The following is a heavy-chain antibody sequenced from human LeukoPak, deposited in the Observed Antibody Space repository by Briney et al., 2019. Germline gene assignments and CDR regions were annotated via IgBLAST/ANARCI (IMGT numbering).Heavy chain of an antibody. CDR1: GYTFKDYH. V-gene: IGHV1-2*02. D-gene: IGHD5-24*01. CDR3: ARDRYGDGFASFDY. J-gene: IGHJ4*02. Sequence: GASVKVSCKSSGYTFKDYHVHWVRQAPGQGLEWVGWINAKGGGTNYAQKFQGRVTMTRDTSISTDYMEVSRLTSDDTAVYYCARDRYGDGFASFDYWGQGTLVTVSS. CDR2: INAKGGGT.